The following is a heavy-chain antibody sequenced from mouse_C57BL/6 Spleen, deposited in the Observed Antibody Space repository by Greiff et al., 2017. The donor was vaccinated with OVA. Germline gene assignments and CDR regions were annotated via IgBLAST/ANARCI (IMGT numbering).Heavy chain of an antibody. CDR3: ARFRDSSGPLDY. J-gene: IGHJ2*01. CDR2: IYPGSGNT. V-gene: IGHV1-66*01. CDR1: GYSFTSYY. D-gene: IGHD3-2*02. Sequence: QVQLQQSGPELVKPGASVKISCKASGYSFTSYYLHWVKQRPGQGLEWIGWIYPGSGNTKYNEKFKGKATLTADTSSSTAYMQLSSLTSEDSAVYYCARFRDSSGPLDYWGQGTTLTVSS.